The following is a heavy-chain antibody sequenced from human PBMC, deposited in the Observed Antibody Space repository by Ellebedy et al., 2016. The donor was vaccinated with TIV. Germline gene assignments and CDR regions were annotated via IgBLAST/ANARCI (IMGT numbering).Heavy chain of an antibody. CDR2: FIHSGST. CDR1: GGSFSGYY. CDR3: ARRGYTYGIGFDF. J-gene: IGHJ4*02. D-gene: IGHD5-18*01. V-gene: IGHV4-34*12. Sequence: SETLSLTCAVYGGSFSGYYWTYIRQPPGKGLEWLGDFIHSGSTNYSPSLKSRLTISIDTSKNQFSLRLNSVTAADTAVYYCARRGYTYGIGFDFWGQGSLVSVSS.